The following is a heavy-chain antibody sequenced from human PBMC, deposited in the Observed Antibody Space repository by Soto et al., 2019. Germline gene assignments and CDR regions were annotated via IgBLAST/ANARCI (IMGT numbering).Heavy chain of an antibody. J-gene: IGHJ5*02. Sequence: ASVKVSCKASGYTFTSYYMHWVRQAPGQGLEWMGIINPNDGRTTYAQKFQGRVTMTKDTSTSTAYMELSSLRSEDTAVYYCATGGYDFWSGYYTRNWFDPWGQGTLVTVSS. CDR1: GYTFTSYY. CDR3: ATGGYDFWSGYYTRNWFDP. CDR2: INPNDGRT. V-gene: IGHV1-46*01. D-gene: IGHD3-3*01.